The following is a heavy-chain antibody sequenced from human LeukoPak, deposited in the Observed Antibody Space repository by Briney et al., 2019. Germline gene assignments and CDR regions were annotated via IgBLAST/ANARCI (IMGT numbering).Heavy chain of an antibody. D-gene: IGHD1-14*01. Sequence: PGGSLRLSCAASGFTFSRYTMHWVRQAPGKGLKWVAVISYDGTNKFYADSVKGRFTISRDDSKNTLYLQMNSLRDEDTAVYYCARDDRNWLDPWGQGTLVSVSS. J-gene: IGHJ5*02. V-gene: IGHV3-30-3*01. CDR3: ARDDRNWLDP. CDR2: ISYDGTNK. CDR1: GFTFSRYT.